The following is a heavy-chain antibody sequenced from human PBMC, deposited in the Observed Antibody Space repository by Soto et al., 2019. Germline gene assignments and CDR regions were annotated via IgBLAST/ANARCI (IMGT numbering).Heavy chain of an antibody. CDR3: ARGLPSISNHYYSQY. D-gene: IGHD2-21*02. J-gene: IGHJ1*01. CDR1: GYRFTNYW. Sequence: GESLKISCKVSGYRFTNYWIAWVRQVPGKVLEWMGIIFPGDSDTRYSPSFRGQVTISADTSISTAYLQWRSLKASDSAMYYCARGLPSISNHYYSQYWGQGTQVSVS. CDR2: IFPGDSDT. V-gene: IGHV5-51*01.